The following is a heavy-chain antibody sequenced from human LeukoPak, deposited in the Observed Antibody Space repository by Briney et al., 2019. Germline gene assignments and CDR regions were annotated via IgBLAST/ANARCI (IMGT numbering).Heavy chain of an antibody. CDR1: GFTFSSYA. CDR2: ISGSGGST. Sequence: EGSLRLSCAASGFTFSSYAMSWVRQAPGKGLEWVSGISGSGGSTYYADSVKGRFTISRDNSKNTLYLQMNRLRAEDTAVYYCAKDPNPRGVDAFDIWGQGTMVTVSS. J-gene: IGHJ3*02. CDR3: AKDPNPRGVDAFDI. D-gene: IGHD3-16*01. V-gene: IGHV3-23*01.